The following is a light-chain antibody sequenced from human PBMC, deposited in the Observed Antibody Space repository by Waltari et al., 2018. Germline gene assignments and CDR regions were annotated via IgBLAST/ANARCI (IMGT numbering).Light chain of an antibody. CDR2: EVS. Sequence: QSALTQPASVSGSVGQSISISCTGSNNDIGAHNLVSWYQQYPGKPPKRVFYEVSNRPSGVSNRFSASKSGTTASLTISGLQAEDEAEYFCSSYATRYMVLFGGGTRVTVL. CDR3: SSYATRYMVL. J-gene: IGLJ2*01. V-gene: IGLV2-14*01. CDR1: NNDIGAHNL.